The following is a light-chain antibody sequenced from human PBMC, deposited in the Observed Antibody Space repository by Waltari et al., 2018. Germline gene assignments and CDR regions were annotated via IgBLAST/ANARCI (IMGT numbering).Light chain of an antibody. J-gene: IGKJ2*01. Sequence: DIHVTQSPSSLSASIADRVTITCRASQRISNFLNWYQQKPGKAPKLLVYAASSLQSGVPSRFSGGCSGTDFSLTINSLQPEDFATYYCQQSSSAPYTFGQGTKLEI. CDR2: AAS. V-gene: IGKV1-39*01. CDR1: QRISNF. CDR3: QQSSSAPYT.